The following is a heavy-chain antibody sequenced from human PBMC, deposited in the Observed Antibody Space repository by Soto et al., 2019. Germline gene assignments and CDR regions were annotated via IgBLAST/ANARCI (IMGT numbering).Heavy chain of an antibody. V-gene: IGHV4-39*01. Sequence: SETLSLTCSVSGYSVTSSDYYWAWIRQPPGKGLEWIGSMFYSGLTYYNPSLKSRVTLSVDTSKNQFSVRLNSVTAADTAVYYCAPLSVSLSGPYGIHVWGQGNPGH. CDR2: MFYSGLT. CDR1: GYSVTSSDYY. CDR3: APLSVSLSGPYGIHV. J-gene: IGHJ4*01. D-gene: IGHD2-15*01.